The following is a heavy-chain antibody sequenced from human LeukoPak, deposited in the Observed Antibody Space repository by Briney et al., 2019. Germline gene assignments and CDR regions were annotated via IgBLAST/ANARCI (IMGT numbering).Heavy chain of an antibody. J-gene: IGHJ4*02. CDR3: ARHMGGSGWYLAAF. D-gene: IGHD6-13*01. CDR2: ITGDGGST. V-gene: IGHV3-43*02. Sequence: GGSLRLSCAASGFTFDDYAMFWVRQAPGKGLEWVSLITGDGGSTYYADSVKGRFTISRDNSKNSLYLQMNSLRTEDTALYFCARHMGGSGWYLAAFWGQGTQVTVSS. CDR1: GFTFDDYA.